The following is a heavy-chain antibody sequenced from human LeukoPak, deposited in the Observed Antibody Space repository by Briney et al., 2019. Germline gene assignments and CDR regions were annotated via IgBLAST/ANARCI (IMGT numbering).Heavy chain of an antibody. V-gene: IGHV1-2*02. Sequence: ASVKVSWKASGYTFTGYYMHWVRQAPRQGLEWMGWINPNSGDTNYAQKFQGRVTMTRDTSISTAYMELIRLTSDDTAVYYCAREGSAYAPWGQGTLVTVSS. CDR2: INPNSGDT. D-gene: IGHD3-3*01. CDR3: AREGSAYAP. CDR1: GYTFTGYY. J-gene: IGHJ5*02.